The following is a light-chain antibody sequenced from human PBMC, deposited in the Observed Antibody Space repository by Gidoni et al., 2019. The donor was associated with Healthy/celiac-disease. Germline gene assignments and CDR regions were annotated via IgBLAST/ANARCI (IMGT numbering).Light chain of an antibody. Sequence: VLTQPPSVSGAPGQRVTISCTGSSSNIGAGYDVHWYQQLPGTAPKLLIYGNSNRPSGVPDRFSGSKPGTSASLAITGLQAEDEADYYCQSYDSSLSGSVFGGGTKLTVL. J-gene: IGLJ3*02. CDR1: SSNIGAGYD. CDR2: GNS. CDR3: QSYDSSLSGSV. V-gene: IGLV1-40*01.